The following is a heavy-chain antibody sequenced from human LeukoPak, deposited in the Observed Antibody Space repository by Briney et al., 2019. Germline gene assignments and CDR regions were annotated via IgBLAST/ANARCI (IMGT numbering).Heavy chain of an antibody. Sequence: GGSLRLSCAASGGTFSSYAISWVRQAPGQGLEWMGGIIPIFGTANYAQRFQGRVTITADESTSTAYMELSSLGSEDTAVYYCARRPYCGGDCLYGMDVWGQGTTVTVSS. CDR1: GGTFSSYA. J-gene: IGHJ6*02. CDR3: ARRPYCGGDCLYGMDV. D-gene: IGHD2-21*02. CDR2: IIPIFGTA. V-gene: IGHV1-69*01.